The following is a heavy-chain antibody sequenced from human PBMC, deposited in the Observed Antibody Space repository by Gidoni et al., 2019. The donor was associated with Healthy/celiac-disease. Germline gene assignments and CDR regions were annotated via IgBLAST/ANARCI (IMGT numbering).Heavy chain of an antibody. D-gene: IGHD2-8*02. CDR1: GFTFSSYA. V-gene: IGHV3-23*01. J-gene: IGHJ6*03. Sequence: EVQLLESGGGLVQPGGSLRLSCAASGFTFSSYAMSWVRQAPGKVLEWVSAISGSGGSTYYADSVKGRFTISRDNSKNTLYLQMNSLRAEDTAVYYCAKCPRSFLLGPDTNYYYYYMDVWGKGTTVTVSS. CDR2: ISGSGGST. CDR3: AKCPRSFLLGPDTNYYYYYMDV.